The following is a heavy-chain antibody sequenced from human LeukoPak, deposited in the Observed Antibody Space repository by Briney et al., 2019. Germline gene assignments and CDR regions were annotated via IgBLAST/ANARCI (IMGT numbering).Heavy chain of an antibody. Sequence: SVKVSCKASGGAFSSYAISWVRQAPGQGLEWMGGIIPIFGTANYAQKFQGRVTITADKSTSTAYMELSSLRSEDTAVYYCARVGSGSYYNDWFDPWGQGTLVTVSS. CDR3: ARVGSGSYYNDWFDP. CDR2: IIPIFGTA. D-gene: IGHD3-10*01. V-gene: IGHV1-69*06. CDR1: GGAFSSYA. J-gene: IGHJ5*02.